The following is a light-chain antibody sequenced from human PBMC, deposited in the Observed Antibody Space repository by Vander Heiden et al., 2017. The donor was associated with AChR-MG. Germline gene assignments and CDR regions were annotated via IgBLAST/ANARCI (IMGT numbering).Light chain of an antibody. CDR2: VAS. CDR1: QSVSSSY. CDR3: QQYGSSRWT. V-gene: IGKV3-20*01. Sequence: EIVLTQSPGPLSLSPGERATLSCRASQSVSSSYLAWYQQKPGQAPRLLIYVASSRATGIPDRFSGSGSGTDFTLTISRLEPEDFAVYYCQQYGSSRWTFGQGTKVEIK. J-gene: IGKJ1*01.